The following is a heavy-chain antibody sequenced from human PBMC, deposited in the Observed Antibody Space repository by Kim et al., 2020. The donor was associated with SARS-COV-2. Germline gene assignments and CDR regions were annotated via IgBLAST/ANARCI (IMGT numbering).Heavy chain of an antibody. Sequence: GSTYDADSVKGRFTISRDNSKNTLYLQMNSLRAEDTAVYYCAKDYVPFDYWGQGTLVTVSS. CDR3: AKDYVPFDY. V-gene: IGHV3-23*01. J-gene: IGHJ4*02. D-gene: IGHD3-16*01. CDR2: GST.